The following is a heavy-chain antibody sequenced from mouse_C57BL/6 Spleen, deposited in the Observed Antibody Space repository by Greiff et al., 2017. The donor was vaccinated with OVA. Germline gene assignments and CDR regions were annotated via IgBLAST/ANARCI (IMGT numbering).Heavy chain of an antibody. Sequence: QVQLQQPGAELVKPGASVTLSCKASGYPFTSSWLTWLKHRPGQGLGWIGNLYPGSGSTNYNEKFKSKATLTVDTSSSTAYMQLSSLTSEDSAVYYCARNGYYRMDYWGQGTSVTVSS. J-gene: IGHJ4*01. CDR2: LYPGSGST. CDR3: ARNGYYRMDY. CDR1: GYPFTSSW. V-gene: IGHV1-55*01. D-gene: IGHD2-3*01.